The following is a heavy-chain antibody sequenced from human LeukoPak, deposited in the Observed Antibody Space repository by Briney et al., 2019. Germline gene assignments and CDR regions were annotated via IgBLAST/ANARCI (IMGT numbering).Heavy chain of an antibody. J-gene: IGHJ4*02. CDR2: IYTSGST. CDR1: GGSISSYY. D-gene: IGHD3-10*01. CDR3: ARPRDYYGSGRAFDY. V-gene: IGHV4-4*07. Sequence: SETLSLTCTVSGGSISSYYWSWIRQPAGKGLEWIGRIYTSGSTNYNPSLKSRVTMSVDTSKNQFSLKLSSVTAADTAVYYCARPRDYYGSGRAFDYWGQGTLVTVSS.